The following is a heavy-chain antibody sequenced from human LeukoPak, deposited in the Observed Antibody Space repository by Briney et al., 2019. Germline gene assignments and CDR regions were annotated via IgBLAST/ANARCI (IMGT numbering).Heavy chain of an antibody. Sequence: GGSLRLSCAASGFTFSRYWMSWVRQAPGKGLEWVANIKQDGSEKYYVDSVKGRFTISRDTAKDSLYLQMSSLRAEDTAVYFCARLVGYCSSTSCYRYFDYWGQGTLVTVSS. V-gene: IGHV3-7*01. CDR2: IKQDGSEK. J-gene: IGHJ4*02. CDR1: GFTFSRYW. CDR3: ARLVGYCSSTSCYRYFDY. D-gene: IGHD2-2*02.